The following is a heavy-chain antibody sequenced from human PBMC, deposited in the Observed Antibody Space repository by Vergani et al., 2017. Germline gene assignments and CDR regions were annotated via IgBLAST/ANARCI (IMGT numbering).Heavy chain of an antibody. D-gene: IGHD3-16*01. J-gene: IGHJ6*03. Sequence: QVQLQESGPGLVKPSETLSLTCTVSGGSISSYYWSWIRQPPGKGLEWIGYIYYSGSTNYNPSLKSRVTISVDTSNNQFSLKLSSVTAADTAVYYCARVGRLRGGGGLQEYYYYYMDVWGKGTTVTVSS. CDR1: GGSISSYY. V-gene: IGHV4-59*01. CDR3: ARVGRLRGGGGLQEYYYYYMDV. CDR2: IYYSGST.